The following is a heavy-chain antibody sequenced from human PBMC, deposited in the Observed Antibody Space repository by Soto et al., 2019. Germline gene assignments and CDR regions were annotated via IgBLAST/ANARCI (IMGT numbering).Heavy chain of an antibody. CDR1: GYTFTSYA. J-gene: IGHJ6*02. V-gene: IGHV1-3*01. CDR3: ARFYDGYDSSGYYYVVGMDV. CDR2: INAGNGNT. D-gene: IGHD3-22*01. Sequence: ASVKVSCKASGYTFTSYAMHWVRQAPGQRLEWMGWINAGNGNTKYSQKFQGRVTITRDTSASTAYMELSSLRSEDTAVYYCARFYDGYDSSGYYYVVGMDVWGQGTTVTVSS.